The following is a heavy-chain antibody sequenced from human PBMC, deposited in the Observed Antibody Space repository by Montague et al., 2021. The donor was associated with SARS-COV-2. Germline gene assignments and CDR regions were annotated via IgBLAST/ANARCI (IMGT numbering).Heavy chain of an antibody. V-gene: IGHV4-59*08. Sequence: SETLSLTCGVSGASIMGYHWSWVRKPPGRGLEWIGDVRDTGTTNYNPSLHNRITISIDTSEGQFSLRLTSVTAADMAVYYCARFFRVGTSSAFDRWGQGIPVTVSS. CDR1: GASIMGYH. CDR3: ARFFRVGTSSAFDR. J-gene: IGHJ4*02. CDR2: VRDTGTT. D-gene: IGHD3-10*01.